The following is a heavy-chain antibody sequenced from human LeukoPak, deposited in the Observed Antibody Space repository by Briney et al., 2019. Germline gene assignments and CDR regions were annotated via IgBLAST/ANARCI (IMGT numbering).Heavy chain of an antibody. CDR1: GYTFTSYG. Sequence: ASVKVFCKASGYTFTSYGISWVRQDPGQGREWMGWIIAYNGNTNYAEKLQGRVTMTTDTSTSTAYMELRSLRSDDTAEYYCVRDRGATVTSGYYDGIDVWGQRTTVTVSS. CDR2: IIAYNGNT. V-gene: IGHV1-18*04. D-gene: IGHD4-17*01. J-gene: IGHJ6*02. CDR3: VRDRGATVTSGYYDGIDV.